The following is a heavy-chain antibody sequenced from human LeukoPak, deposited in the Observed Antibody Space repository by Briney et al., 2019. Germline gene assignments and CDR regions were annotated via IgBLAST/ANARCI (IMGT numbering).Heavy chain of an antibody. D-gene: IGHD3-22*01. Sequence: SETLSLTCAVYGGSFSGYYWSWIRQPPGKGLEWIGEINHSGSTNYNPSLKSRVTISVDTSKNQFPLKLSSVTAADTAVYYCARGTKFSAYYYDSSGYYWFESWGQGTLVTVSS. V-gene: IGHV4-34*01. CDR2: INHSGST. J-gene: IGHJ5*01. CDR1: GGSFSGYY. CDR3: ARGTKFSAYYYDSSGYYWFES.